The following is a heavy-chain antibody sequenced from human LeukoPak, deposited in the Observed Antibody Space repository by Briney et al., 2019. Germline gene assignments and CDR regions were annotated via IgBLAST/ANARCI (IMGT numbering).Heavy chain of an antibody. J-gene: IGHJ4*02. CDR2: IKQDGSEK. CDR3: VREAGGSSWYGDY. D-gene: IGHD6-13*01. CDR1: GFTFSSYW. V-gene: IGHV3-7*01. Sequence: GGSLRLSCAASGFTFSSYWMSWVRQAPGKGLEWVANIKQDGSEKYYVDSVKGRFTISRDNAKNSLYLQMHSLRVEDTAVYYCVREAGGSSWYGDYWGQGTLVTVSS.